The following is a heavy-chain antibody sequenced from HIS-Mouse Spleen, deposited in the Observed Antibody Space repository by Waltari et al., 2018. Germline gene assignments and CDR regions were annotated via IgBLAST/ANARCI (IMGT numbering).Heavy chain of an antibody. CDR2: IFYSGST. CDR1: GGSISSSSYY. Sequence: QLQLQESGPGLVKPSETLSLTCTVSGGSISSSSYYWGWIRQPPGKGLEWIGSIFYSGSTKSTPSLKSRVTIAVETSKNQFSLKLSSVTAADTAVYYCAREIPYSSSWYDWYFDLWGRGTLVTVSS. V-gene: IGHV4-39*07. CDR3: AREIPYSSSWYDWYFDL. D-gene: IGHD6-13*01. J-gene: IGHJ2*01.